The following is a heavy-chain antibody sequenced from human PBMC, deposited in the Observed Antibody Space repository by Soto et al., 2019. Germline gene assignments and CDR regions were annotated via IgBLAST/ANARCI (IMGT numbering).Heavy chain of an antibody. J-gene: IGHJ4*02. Sequence: SETLSLTCAVYGGSFSGYYWSWIRQPPGKGLEWIGEINHSGSTNYNPSLKSRVTISVDTSKNQFSLKLSSVTAADTAVYYCARVRWSGYYFDYWGQGTLVTVSS. V-gene: IGHV4-34*01. CDR1: GGSFSGYY. D-gene: IGHD3-3*01. CDR2: INHSGST. CDR3: ARVRWSGYYFDY.